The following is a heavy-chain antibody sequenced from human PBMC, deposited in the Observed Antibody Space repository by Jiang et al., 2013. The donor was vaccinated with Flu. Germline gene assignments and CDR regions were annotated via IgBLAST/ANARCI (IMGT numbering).Heavy chain of an antibody. CDR3: ARTQGSGPTKYYFDY. J-gene: IGHJ4*02. V-gene: IGHV4-59*02. D-gene: IGHD6-19*01. CDR1: GDFVNTLY. Sequence: SCSGLVKPSDTLSLTCTVSGDFVNTLYWSWFRQPPGKGLQWIGYIYYTGSTIYTPSLKSRVTISLDTSRSQFSLKLRSVTAADTAIYYCARTQGSGPTKYYFDYWGQGKLVTVSS. CDR2: IYYTGST.